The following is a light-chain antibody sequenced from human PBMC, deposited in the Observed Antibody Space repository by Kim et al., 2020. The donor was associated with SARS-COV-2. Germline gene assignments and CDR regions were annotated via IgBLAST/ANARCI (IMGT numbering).Light chain of an antibody. V-gene: IGKV1-17*01. Sequence: ASVGDRGTYTCRTSQDIRNDLGCYQQNPGRAPKRLFYGASSWQSGVPSRFSGSGSGTEFTLAISSVQPEDFATYFCLQHSTYPITFGQGTRLEIK. CDR2: GAS. CDR3: LQHSTYPIT. CDR1: QDIRND. J-gene: IGKJ5*01.